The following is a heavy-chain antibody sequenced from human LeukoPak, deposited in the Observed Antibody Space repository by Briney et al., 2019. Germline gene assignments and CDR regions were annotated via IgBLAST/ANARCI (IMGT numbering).Heavy chain of an antibody. D-gene: IGHD5-24*01. CDR2: IRSKAYGGTT. V-gene: IGHV3-49*04. J-gene: IGHJ4*02. CDR3: TRDHVEAGLGYFDY. CDR1: GFTFGDYA. Sequence: GGSLRLSCTASGFTFGDYAMSWVRQAPGKGLEWVGFIRSKAYGGTTEYAASVKGRFTISRDDSKSIAYLQMNSLRTEDTAVYYCTRDHVEAGLGYFDYWGQGTLVTVSS.